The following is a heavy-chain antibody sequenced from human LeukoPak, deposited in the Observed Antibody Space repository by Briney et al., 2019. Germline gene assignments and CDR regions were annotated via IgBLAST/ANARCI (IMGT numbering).Heavy chain of an antibody. CDR2: IYYSGST. D-gene: IGHD5-18*01. CDR1: GGSISSSSYY. V-gene: IGHV4-39*01. J-gene: IGHJ5*02. CDR3: AXXXXSXXYXXDXFDP. Sequence: CXXSGGSISSSSYYWGWIRQPPGKGLEWIGSIYYSGSTYYNPSLKSRVTISVDTSKNQFALKLRSVTGAGTAWYXXAXXXXSXXYXXDXFDPWGQGALVTVSS.